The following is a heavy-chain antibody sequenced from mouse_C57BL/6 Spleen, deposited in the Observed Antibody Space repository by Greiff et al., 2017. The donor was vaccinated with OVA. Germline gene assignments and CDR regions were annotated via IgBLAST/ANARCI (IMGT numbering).Heavy chain of an antibody. CDR3: ARMDYYGSSYDYFDY. V-gene: IGHV1-55*01. CDR1: GYTFTSYW. J-gene: IGHJ2*01. Sequence: QVQLKQPGAELVKPGASVKMSCKASGYTFTSYWITWVKQRPGQGLEWIGDIYPGSGSTNYNEKFKSKATLTVDTSSSTAYMQLSSLTSEDSAVYYCARMDYYGSSYDYFDYWGQGTTLTVSS. CDR2: IYPGSGST. D-gene: IGHD1-1*01.